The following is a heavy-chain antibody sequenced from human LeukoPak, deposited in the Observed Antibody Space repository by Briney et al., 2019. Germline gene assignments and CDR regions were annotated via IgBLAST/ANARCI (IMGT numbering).Heavy chain of an antibody. Sequence: RPGGSLRLSCAASGFTFSSYSMNWVRQAPGKGLEWVSSISSSSSYIYYADSVKGRFTISRDNAKNSLYLQMNSLRAEDTAVYYCARLGVEQQPVLGVDYWGQGTLVTVSS. D-gene: IGHD6-13*01. CDR2: ISSSSSYI. CDR3: ARLGVEQQPVLGVDY. CDR1: GFTFSSYS. V-gene: IGHV3-21*01. J-gene: IGHJ4*02.